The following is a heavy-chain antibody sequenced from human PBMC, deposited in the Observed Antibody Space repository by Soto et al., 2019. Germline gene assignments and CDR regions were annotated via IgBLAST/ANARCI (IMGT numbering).Heavy chain of an antibody. Sequence: QVQLVESGGGVVQPGRSLRLSCAASGFTFSSYAMHWVRQAPGKGLEWVAVISYDGSNKYYADSVKGRFTISRDNSKNTLYLQMNSLRAEDTAVYYCARDLRRIQLWLPVDYWGQGTLVTVSS. J-gene: IGHJ4*02. CDR1: GFTFSSYA. V-gene: IGHV3-30-3*01. CDR3: ARDLRRIQLWLPVDY. CDR2: ISYDGSNK. D-gene: IGHD5-18*01.